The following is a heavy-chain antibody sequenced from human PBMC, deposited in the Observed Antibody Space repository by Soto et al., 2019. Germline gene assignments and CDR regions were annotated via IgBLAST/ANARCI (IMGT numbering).Heavy chain of an antibody. V-gene: IGHV3-9*01. J-gene: IGHJ4*02. CDR2: ISWNSGSI. Sequence: EVQLVESGGGLVQPGRSLRLSCAASGFTFDDYAMHWVRQAPGKGLEWVSGISWNSGSIGYADSVKGRFTISRDNAKNSLYLQMNSLSAEDTALYYCATSYGSGFSPYYFGYWGQGTLVTVSS. CDR1: GFTFDDYA. D-gene: IGHD3-10*01. CDR3: ATSYGSGFSPYYFGY.